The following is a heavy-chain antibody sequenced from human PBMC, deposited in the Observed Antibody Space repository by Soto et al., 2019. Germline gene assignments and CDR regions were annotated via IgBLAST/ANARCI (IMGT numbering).Heavy chain of an antibody. CDR3: ARDGRIAAAGPSDKFDY. J-gene: IGHJ4*02. D-gene: IGHD6-13*01. Sequence: VASVKVSCKASGYTFTSYGISWVRQAPGQGLEWMGWISAYNGNTNYAQKLQGRVTMTTDTSTSTAYMELRSLRSDDTAVYYCARDGRIAAAGPSDKFDYWGQGTLVTVSS. CDR2: ISAYNGNT. V-gene: IGHV1-18*01. CDR1: GYTFTSYG.